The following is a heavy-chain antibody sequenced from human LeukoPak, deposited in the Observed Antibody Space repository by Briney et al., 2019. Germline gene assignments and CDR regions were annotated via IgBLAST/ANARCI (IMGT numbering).Heavy chain of an antibody. J-gene: IGHJ4*02. CDR3: ARAVRQHTSFDY. CDR2: INPNSGGT. Sequence: ASVKVSCKASGYTFTGYYMHWVRQAPGQGLEWMGWINPNSGGTNYAQKFQGWVTMTRDTSITTVYMELSRLRSDDTAVYYCARAVRQHTSFDYWGQGTLVTVSS. D-gene: IGHD6-13*01. CDR1: GYTFTGYY. V-gene: IGHV1-2*04.